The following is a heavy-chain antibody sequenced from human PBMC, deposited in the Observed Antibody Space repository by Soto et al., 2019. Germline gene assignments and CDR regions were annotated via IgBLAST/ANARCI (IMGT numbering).Heavy chain of an antibody. CDR2: ISYDGSNK. D-gene: IGHD3-10*01. CDR1: GFTFSSYA. CDR3: ARDRYYYGSGSYGDYYYYGMDV. V-gene: IGHV3-30-3*01. Sequence: GGSLRLSCAASGFTFSSYAMHWVRQAPGKGLEWVAVISYDGSNKYYADSVKGRFTISRDNSKNTLYLQMNSLRAEDTAVYYCARDRYYYGSGSYGDYYYYGMDVWGQGTTVTVSS. J-gene: IGHJ6*02.